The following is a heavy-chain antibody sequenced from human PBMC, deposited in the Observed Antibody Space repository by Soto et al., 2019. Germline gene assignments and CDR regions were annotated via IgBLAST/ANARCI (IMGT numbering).Heavy chain of an antibody. Sequence: PSETLSLTCTVSGAYVSSGTYYWSWIRQPPGKGLGWIGDIYYSGSTKYNPSLQSRVTISVDTSNNQFSLNLGSVTAADTAVYFCSRGPPRVHWFDPWGQGTLVTVSS. V-gene: IGHV4-61*01. CDR2: IYYSGST. CDR3: SRGPPRVHWFDP. CDR1: GAYVSSGTYY. J-gene: IGHJ5*02.